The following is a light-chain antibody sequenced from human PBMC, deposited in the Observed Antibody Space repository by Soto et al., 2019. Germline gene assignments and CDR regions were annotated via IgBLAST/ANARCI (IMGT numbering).Light chain of an antibody. Sequence: EIVLTQSPGTLSLSPGERATLSCRSSQSVSSSYLAWYQQKPGQAPRLLIYDVSSRATGIPDRFSGSGSGTDFTLTISRLEPEDFAVYYCQQYGSSPTFGQGTQVAIK. CDR3: QQYGSSPT. CDR1: QSVSSSY. J-gene: IGKJ1*01. CDR2: DVS. V-gene: IGKV3-20*01.